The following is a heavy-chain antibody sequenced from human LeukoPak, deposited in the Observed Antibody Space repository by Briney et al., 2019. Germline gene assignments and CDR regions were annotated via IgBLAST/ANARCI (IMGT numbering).Heavy chain of an antibody. CDR1: GASFSGYY. CDR2: INHSGST. Sequence: SETLSLTCAVYGASFSGYYWGWVRQPPGKGGEWGGEINHSGSTNYNPSLKIRVTISVDTSNNHFSLKLSSVTAADTAVYFCARPTDYYGSGGHCYFDLWGRGTLVTVSS. CDR3: ARPTDYYGSGGHCYFDL. J-gene: IGHJ2*01. D-gene: IGHD3-10*01. V-gene: IGHV4-34*01.